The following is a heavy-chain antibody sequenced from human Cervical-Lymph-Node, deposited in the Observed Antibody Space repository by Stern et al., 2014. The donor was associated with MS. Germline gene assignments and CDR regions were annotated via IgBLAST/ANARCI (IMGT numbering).Heavy chain of an antibody. V-gene: IGHV3-30*03. CDR1: GFTFSSFA. J-gene: IGHJ4*02. Sequence: VQLVESGGGVVQPGRSLRLSCATSGFTFSSFAMHWVRQAPGKGLEWVAVISSYASKENYADSVRGRFTISRDSSSRTLYLEMTSLRVEDTALYYCVPGSGAFDSWGQGTLVIVSS. D-gene: IGHD3-10*01. CDR3: VPGSGAFDS. CDR2: ISSYASKE.